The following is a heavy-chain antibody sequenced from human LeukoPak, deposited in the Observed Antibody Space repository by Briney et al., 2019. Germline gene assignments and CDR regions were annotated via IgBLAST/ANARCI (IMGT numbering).Heavy chain of an antibody. V-gene: IGHV1-8*03. D-gene: IGHD6-19*01. CDR3: ARALRAYRGYSSGWYSGY. J-gene: IGHJ4*02. CDR2: MNPNSGNT. Sequence: GASVKVSCKASGYTFTSYDINWVRQATGQGLEWMGWMNPNSGNTGYAQKFQGRVTITRNTSISTAYMELSSLRSEDTAVYYCARALRAYRGYSSGWYSGYWGQGTLVTVSS. CDR1: GYTFTSYD.